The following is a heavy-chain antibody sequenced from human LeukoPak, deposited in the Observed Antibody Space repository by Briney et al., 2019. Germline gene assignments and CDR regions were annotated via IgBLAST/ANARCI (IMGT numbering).Heavy chain of an antibody. CDR1: GFTFSDYY. CDR3: AKVDSGWFRFDY. V-gene: IGHV3-11*01. J-gene: IGHJ4*02. CDR2: ISSSDRTI. Sequence: PGGSLRLSCAASGFTFSDYYMSWIRRAPGKGLEWVSYISSSDRTIYYADSVKGRFTISRDNAKNSLYLQMNSLRAEDTAVYYCAKVDSGWFRFDYWGQGTLVTVSS. D-gene: IGHD6-19*01.